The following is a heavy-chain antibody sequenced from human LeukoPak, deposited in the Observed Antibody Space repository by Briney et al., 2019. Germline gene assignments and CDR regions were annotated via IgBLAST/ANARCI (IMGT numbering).Heavy chain of an antibody. CDR1: GFTFSSYS. CDR3: AREYYYDSSGNPSGAFDI. D-gene: IGHD3-22*01. Sequence: PGGSLRLSCAASGFTFSSYSMNWVRQAPGKGLEGVSSISSSGSTIYYADSVKGRFTISRDNAKNSLYLQMNSLRAEDTAVYYCAREYYYDSSGNPSGAFDIWGQGTMVTVSS. CDR2: ISSSGSTI. J-gene: IGHJ3*02. V-gene: IGHV3-48*04.